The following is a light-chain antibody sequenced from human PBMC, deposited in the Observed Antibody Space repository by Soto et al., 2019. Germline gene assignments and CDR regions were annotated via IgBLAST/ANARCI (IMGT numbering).Light chain of an antibody. J-gene: IGKJ1*01. CDR2: GTS. Sequence: EIVMTQSPASLSLSPGERSPLSCRASQSVNSNLAWYQQKAAQAPRLLIYGTSTRATGIPARFSGSGSGTEFTLTISSLHFEEFAVYDCQQYNNWPRTFGQGTKVDIK. V-gene: IGKV3-15*01. CDR3: QQYNNWPRT. CDR1: QSVNSN.